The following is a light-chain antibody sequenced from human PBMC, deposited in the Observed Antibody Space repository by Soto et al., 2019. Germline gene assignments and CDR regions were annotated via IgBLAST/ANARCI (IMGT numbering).Light chain of an antibody. CDR1: QSVSNNY. CDR2: GAS. Sequence: EIVLTQSPGTLSLSPGERATLSCRASQSVSNNYLAWYQQKPGQAPRLLIYGASNRATVIPDRFSGSGSGTDFSLTISRPEAEDFAVYYCQQYGSSGTCGQGTKVEIK. V-gene: IGKV3-20*01. J-gene: IGKJ1*01. CDR3: QQYGSSGT.